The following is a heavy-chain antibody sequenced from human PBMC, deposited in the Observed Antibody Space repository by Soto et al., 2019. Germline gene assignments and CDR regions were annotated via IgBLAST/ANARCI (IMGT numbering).Heavy chain of an antibody. J-gene: IGHJ6*02. D-gene: IGHD1-1*01. CDR3: ARVPSPGYGMDV. CDR2: ISSSGGTI. CDR1: GFTFPDYY. Sequence: QVQLVESGGGLVKPGGSLRLSCAASGFTFPDYYMSWIRQAPGQGLEWISYISSSGGTIYYADSVKGRFTIPRDNAKNSLYLHMTSLSAEDTAVYSCARVPSPGYGMDVWGQGTTVTVSS. V-gene: IGHV3-11*01.